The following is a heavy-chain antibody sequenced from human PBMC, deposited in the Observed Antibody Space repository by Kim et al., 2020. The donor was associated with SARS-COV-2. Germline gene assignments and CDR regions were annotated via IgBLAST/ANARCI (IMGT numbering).Heavy chain of an antibody. D-gene: IGHD6-19*01. V-gene: IGHV3-30*02. CDR3: ATAVAGTVRFDY. J-gene: IGHJ4*02. Sequence: YYADSVKGRFTISRDNSKNTLYLQMNSLRAEDTAVYYCATAVAGTVRFDYWGQGTLVTVSS.